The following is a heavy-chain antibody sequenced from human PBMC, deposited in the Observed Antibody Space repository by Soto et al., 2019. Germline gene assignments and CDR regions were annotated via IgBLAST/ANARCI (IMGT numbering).Heavy chain of an antibody. Sequence: VHLVESGGGLVQPGGSLRLSCAASGFTFSNYNMNWVRQAPGKGLEWISYISFSGSVIYYADSVKGRFTISRDNANNSLYLRMNILRTEDTAVYYCASDRPQANCWGQGILVTISS. CDR2: ISFSGSVI. V-gene: IGHV3-48*01. CDR1: GFTFSNYN. CDR3: ASDRPQANC. J-gene: IGHJ4*02.